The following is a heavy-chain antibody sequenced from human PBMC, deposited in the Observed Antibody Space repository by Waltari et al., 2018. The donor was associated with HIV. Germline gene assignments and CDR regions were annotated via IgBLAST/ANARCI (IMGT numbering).Heavy chain of an antibody. CDR1: GFTFDDYA. J-gene: IGHJ6*02. D-gene: IGHD2-2*01. CDR3: AKEGVPAALDGMDV. Sequence: EVQLVESGGGLVQPGRSLRLSCAASGFTFDDYAMHWVRQAPGKGLEWVSGISWNSGSIGYADSVKGRFTISRDNAKNSLYLQMNSLRAEDTALYYCAKEGVPAALDGMDVWGQGTTVTVSS. CDR2: ISWNSGSI. V-gene: IGHV3-9*01.